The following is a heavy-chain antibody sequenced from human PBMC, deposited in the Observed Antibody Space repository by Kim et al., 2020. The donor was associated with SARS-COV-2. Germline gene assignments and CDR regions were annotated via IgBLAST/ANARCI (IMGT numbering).Heavy chain of an antibody. CDR1: GYSFTSYW. Sequence: GESLKISCKGSGYSFTSYWIGWVRQMPGKGLEWMGIIYPGDSDTRYSPSFQGQVTIPADKSISTAYLQWSSLKASDTAMYYCARLPKVLWFGETPPFFDYWGQGTLVTVSS. V-gene: IGHV5-51*01. CDR3: ARLPKVLWFGETPPFFDY. CDR2: IYPGDSDT. J-gene: IGHJ4*02. D-gene: IGHD3-10*01.